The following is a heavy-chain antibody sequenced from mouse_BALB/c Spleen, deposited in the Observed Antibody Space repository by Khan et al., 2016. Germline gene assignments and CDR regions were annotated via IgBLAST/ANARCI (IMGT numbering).Heavy chain of an antibody. D-gene: IGHD2-3*01. V-gene: IGHV3-8*02. J-gene: IGHJ2*01. Sequence: EVQLQESGPSLVKPSQTLSLTCSVVGDSITSGYWNWIRKFPGNKLEYMGYISYSGNTYYNTSLTSRISITRDTSENQYYLQLNSVTTEDTATYYCARYDGYFFDYWGQGTTLTVSS. CDR3: ARYDGYFFDY. CDR2: ISYSGNT. CDR1: GDSITSGY.